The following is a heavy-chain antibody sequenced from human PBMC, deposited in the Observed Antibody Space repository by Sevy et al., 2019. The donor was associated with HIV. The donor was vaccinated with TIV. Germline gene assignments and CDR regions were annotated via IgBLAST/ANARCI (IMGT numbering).Heavy chain of an antibody. V-gene: IGHV3-48*03. CDR1: GFRFNIYE. Sequence: GGSLRLSCAASGFRFNIYEMNWVRQAPGKGLGWVSYICSSGSPIYYADSVKGRFAISRDNAKSSLYLQMNSLRAEDTAVYYGVRGGAMINYYWVQGTLVTVSS. D-gene: IGHD5-12*01. J-gene: IGHJ4*02. CDR2: ICSSGSPI. CDR3: VRGGAMINYY.